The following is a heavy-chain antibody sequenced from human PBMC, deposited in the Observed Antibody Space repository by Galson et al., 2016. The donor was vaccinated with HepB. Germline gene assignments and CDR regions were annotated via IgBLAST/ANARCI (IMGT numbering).Heavy chain of an antibody. CDR2: LYFGGNT. D-gene: IGHD3-9*01. V-gene: IGHV4-39*01. J-gene: IGHJ5*02. Sequence: ETLSLTCSVSGGSIGPGAYYWDWIRQSPGKGLEWIGNLYFGGNTYYNPSLRSRVPISVDASRNQFSLKLTSVTAADPAVYYCARRPYSYFEDSTSLYLWGQGTLVTVSP. CDR1: GGSIGPGAYY. CDR3: ARRPYSYFEDSTSLYL.